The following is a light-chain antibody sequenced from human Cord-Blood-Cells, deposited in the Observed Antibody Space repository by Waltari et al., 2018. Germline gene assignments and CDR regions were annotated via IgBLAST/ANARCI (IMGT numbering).Light chain of an antibody. V-gene: IGLV2-14*03. Sequence: QSALTQPASVSGSPGQSITISCTGTSSDVGGYNYVSWYQQPPGKAPKRMIYDVSNRRSGVSNRFSGSKAGNTASLTISGLQAEDEADYYGSSYTSSSTWVFGGGTKLTVL. CDR1: SSDVGGYNY. CDR2: DVS. J-gene: IGLJ3*02. CDR3: SSYTSSSTWV.